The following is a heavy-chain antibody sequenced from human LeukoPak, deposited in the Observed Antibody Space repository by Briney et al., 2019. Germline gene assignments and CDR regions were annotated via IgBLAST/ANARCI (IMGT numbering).Heavy chain of an antibody. CDR2: ISYDGSNK. D-gene: IGHD4-17*01. Sequence: GGSLRLSCAASGFTFSSYAMSWVRQAPGKGLEWVAVISYDGSNKYSADSVKGRFTISRDNSKNTLYLQMNSLRPEDTAVYYCATDHGFHYGAYFDYWGQGTLVTPSS. CDR3: ATDHGFHYGAYFDY. CDR1: GFTFSSYA. V-gene: IGHV3-30*03. J-gene: IGHJ4*02.